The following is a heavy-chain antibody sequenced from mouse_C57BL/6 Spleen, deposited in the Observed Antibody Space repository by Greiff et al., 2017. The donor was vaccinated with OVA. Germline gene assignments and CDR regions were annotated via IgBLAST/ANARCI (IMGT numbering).Heavy chain of an antibody. CDR2: IYPSDSET. V-gene: IGHV1-61*01. J-gene: IGHJ4*01. D-gene: IGHD1-1*01. Sequence: QVQLQQPGAELVRPGSSVKLSCKASGYTFPSYWMDWVKQRPGQGLEWIGNIYPSDSETHYNQKFKDKATLTVYKSSSTAYMQLSSLTSEDSAVYYCAREVVAPMDYWGQGTSVTVSS. CDR3: AREVVAPMDY. CDR1: GYTFPSYW.